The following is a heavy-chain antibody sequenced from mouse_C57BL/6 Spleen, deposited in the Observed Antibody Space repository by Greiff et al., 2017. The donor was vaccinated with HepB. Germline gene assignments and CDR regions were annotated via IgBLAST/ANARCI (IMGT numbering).Heavy chain of an antibody. CDR2: ISSGGSYT. J-gene: IGHJ2*01. V-gene: IGHV5-6*01. CDR3: AVHEGTLYFDY. CDR1: GFTFSSYG. D-gene: IGHD2-14*01. Sequence: EVMLVESGGDLVKPGGSLKLSCAASGFTFSSYGMSWVRQTPDKRLEWVATISSGGSYTYYPDSVKGRFTISRDNAKNTLYLQMTSLKTEDTAMYYCAVHEGTLYFDYWGQGTTLTVSS.